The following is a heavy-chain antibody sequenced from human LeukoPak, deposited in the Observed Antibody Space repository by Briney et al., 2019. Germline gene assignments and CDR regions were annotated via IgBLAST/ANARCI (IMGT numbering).Heavy chain of an antibody. CDR3: AREFSFRGDSTLTTLRYFDY. J-gene: IGHJ4*02. Sequence: GGSLRLSCAASGFILSDYYVTWIRQAAGKGLEWVLYMSGSSTYTNYADSVKGRFTISRDNAKNSLYLQMDSLRAEDTAVYFCAREFSFRGDSTLTTLRYFDYWGQGTLVTVSS. D-gene: IGHD4-17*01. CDR1: GFILSDYY. CDR2: MSGSSTYT. V-gene: IGHV3-11*05.